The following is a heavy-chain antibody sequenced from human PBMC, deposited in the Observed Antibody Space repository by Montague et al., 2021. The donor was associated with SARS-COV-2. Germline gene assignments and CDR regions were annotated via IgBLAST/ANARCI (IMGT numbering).Heavy chain of an antibody. V-gene: IGHV4-34*01. D-gene: IGHD3-16*01. Sequence: SETLSLTCAVYGGSFTDFYWTWIRQPPGKGLEWIGESNDRGSSNYNPSLKNRVTISVDKSKNQTSLKLTSVTAADTATYYCARGQVTVFAIRITFPAAGASDVWGQGTTGTVSS. J-gene: IGHJ3*01. CDR1: GGSFTDFY. CDR3: ARGQVTVFAIRITFPAAGASDV. CDR2: SNDRGSS.